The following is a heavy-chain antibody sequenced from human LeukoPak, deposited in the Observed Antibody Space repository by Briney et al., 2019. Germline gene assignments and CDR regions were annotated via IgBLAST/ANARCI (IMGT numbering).Heavy chain of an antibody. CDR1: GFTVSSNY. D-gene: IGHD5-12*01. Sequence: PGGSLRLSCAASGFTVSSNYMSWVRQAPGKGLEWVSVIYSGGSTYYADSVKGRFTISRDNSKNTLYLQMNSLRAEDTAVYYCARLLRGYDSPPYFDYWGQGTLVTVSS. J-gene: IGHJ4*02. V-gene: IGHV3-66*04. CDR3: ARLLRGYDSPPYFDY. CDR2: IYSGGST.